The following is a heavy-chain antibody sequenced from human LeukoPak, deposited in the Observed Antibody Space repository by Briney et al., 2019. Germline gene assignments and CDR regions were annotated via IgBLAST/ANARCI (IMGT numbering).Heavy chain of an antibody. CDR1: GGSFSGYY. D-gene: IGHD5-12*01. CDR2: INHSGTT. V-gene: IGHV4-34*01. CDR3: ARSGGFSGYEGDYFDT. Sequence: SETLSLTCAVYGGSFSGYYWRWIRQPPRKGREWMGEINHSGTTNYNPSLKSRVTISVDTPKNQFSLTLSSVTAADAAGYYCARSGGFSGYEGDYFDTWGEGTLVTVSS. J-gene: IGHJ4*02.